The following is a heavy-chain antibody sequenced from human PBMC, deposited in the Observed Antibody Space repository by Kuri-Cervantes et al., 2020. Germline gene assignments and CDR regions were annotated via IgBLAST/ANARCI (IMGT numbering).Heavy chain of an antibody. J-gene: IGHJ5*02. V-gene: IGHV4-59*01. D-gene: IGHD2-8*01. CDR1: GGSISSYY. Sequence: GSLRLSCSVSGGSISSYYWSWIRQPPGKGLEWIGYIYYSGSNNYNPSLKSRVTISVDTSKNQFSLKLSSVTAADTAVYYCARDGGYATRSWFDPWGQGTLVTVSS. CDR3: ARDGGYATRSWFDP. CDR2: IYYSGSN.